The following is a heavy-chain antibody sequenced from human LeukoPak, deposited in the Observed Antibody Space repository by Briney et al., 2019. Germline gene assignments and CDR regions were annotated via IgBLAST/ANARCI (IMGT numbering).Heavy chain of an antibody. J-gene: IGHJ6*02. Sequence: SETLSLTCTVSGGSISSYYWSWIRQSPGKGLEYIGYIHYSGTSHYNPSLKNRVTISVDISKDQFSLSLASATAADTAKYFCARIGHFLNPSGRPGRRGCDYYGMGVWGQGTTVTVSS. CDR3: ARIGHFLNPSGRPGRRGCDYYGMGV. V-gene: IGHV4-59*01. D-gene: IGHD1-26*01. CDR1: GGSISSYY. CDR2: IHYSGTS.